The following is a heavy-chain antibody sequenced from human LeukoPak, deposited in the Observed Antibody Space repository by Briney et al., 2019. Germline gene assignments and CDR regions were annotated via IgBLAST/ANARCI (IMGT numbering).Heavy chain of an antibody. J-gene: IGHJ4*02. CDR3: AKTLIAARPGYFDY. V-gene: IGHV3-30*02. CDR2: IRYDGSNK. CDR1: GFTFSSYG. D-gene: IGHD6-6*01. Sequence: GGSLSLSCAASGFTFSSYGMHWVRQAPGKGLEWVAFIRYDGSNKYYADSVKGRFTISRDNSKNTLYLQMNSLRAEDTAVYYCAKTLIAARPGYFDYWGQGTLVTVSS.